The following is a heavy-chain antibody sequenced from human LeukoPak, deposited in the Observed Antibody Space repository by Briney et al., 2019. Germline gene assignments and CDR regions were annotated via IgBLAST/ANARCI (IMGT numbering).Heavy chain of an antibody. CDR2: IYPGDSDT. CDR1: VYSFSSYW. Sequence: GESLEISCKGPVYSFSSYWIGWVRQMPGKGLEWMGIIYPGDSDTRYSPSFEGQVTISVDKSISTAYLLWRSLKASDTAMYHCARRRFGEPNNDAFEIWGQGTMVTVSS. J-gene: IGHJ3*02. CDR3: ARRRFGEPNNDAFEI. D-gene: IGHD3-16*01. V-gene: IGHV5-51*01.